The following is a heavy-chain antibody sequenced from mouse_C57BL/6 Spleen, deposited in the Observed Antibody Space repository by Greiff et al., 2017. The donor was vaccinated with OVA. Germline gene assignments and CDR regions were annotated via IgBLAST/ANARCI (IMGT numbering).Heavy chain of an antibody. V-gene: IGHV1-72*01. D-gene: IGHD2-12*01. Sequence: QVQLKQPGAELVKPGASVKLSCKASGYTFTSYWMHWVKQRPGRGLEWIGRIDPNSGGTKYNEKFKSKATLTVDKPSSTAYMQLSSLTSEDSAVYYCAREGGRRTPAWFAYWGQGTLVTVSA. CDR2: IDPNSGGT. CDR3: AREGGRRTPAWFAY. CDR1: GYTFTSYW. J-gene: IGHJ3*01.